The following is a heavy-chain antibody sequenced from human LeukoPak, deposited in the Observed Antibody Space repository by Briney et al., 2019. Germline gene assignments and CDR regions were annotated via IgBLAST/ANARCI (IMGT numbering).Heavy chain of an antibody. CDR1: GGSISSYY. V-gene: IGHV4-59*01. Sequence: LSETLSLTCTVSGGSISSYYWSWIRQPPGKGLEWIGYIYYSGSTNYNPSLKSRVTISVDTSKNQFSLKLSSVTAADTAVYYCARIAHHYDFWSGYYYYYGMDVWGQGTTVTVSS. CDR3: ARIAHHYDFWSGYYYYYGMDV. CDR2: IYYSGST. J-gene: IGHJ6*02. D-gene: IGHD3-3*01.